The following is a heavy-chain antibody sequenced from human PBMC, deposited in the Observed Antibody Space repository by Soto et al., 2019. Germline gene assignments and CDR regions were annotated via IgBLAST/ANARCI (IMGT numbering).Heavy chain of an antibody. CDR2: INPYNGKT. CDR1: GYTFTNYG. Sequence: GASVKVSCKTSGYTFTNYGINWVRQAPGQGLERMGWINPYNGKTSSAQRLQGRVSMTTDTSTSAAYMDLRSLRSDDTAVYYCARADSRVAGPYYYYYGMDVWGQGTTVTVSS. J-gene: IGHJ6*02. D-gene: IGHD6-19*01. CDR3: ARADSRVAGPYYYYYGMDV. V-gene: IGHV1-18*01.